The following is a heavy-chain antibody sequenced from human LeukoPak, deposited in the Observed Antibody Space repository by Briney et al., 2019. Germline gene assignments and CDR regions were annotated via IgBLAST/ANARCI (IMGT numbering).Heavy chain of an antibody. D-gene: IGHD3-22*01. CDR3: ARVDDSSGYYQDAFDI. CDR1: GYNFTNYW. CDR2: IDPGDSDT. Sequence: GESLKISCNASGYNFTNYWLVWVRQMPGKGLEWMGIIDPGDSDTMYNPSLQGQVTISADKSLSTANLQWSSLKASDTGMYYCARVDDSSGYYQDAFDIWGQGTVVTVSS. V-gene: IGHV5-51*01. J-gene: IGHJ3*02.